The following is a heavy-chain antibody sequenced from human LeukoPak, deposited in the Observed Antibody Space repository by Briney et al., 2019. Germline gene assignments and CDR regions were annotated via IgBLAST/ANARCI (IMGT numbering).Heavy chain of an antibody. CDR1: GFTFNSYN. D-gene: IGHD3-9*01. V-gene: IGHV3-21*01. CDR2: ISSGSSYI. J-gene: IGHJ3*02. Sequence: PGGSLRLSCAASGFTFNSYNMNWVRQAPGKGLEWVSSISSGSSYIYYADSVKGRFTISRDNAKNSLYLQMNSLRAEDTAVYYCAKLTYYDILTGLVVIEDAFDIWGQGTMVTVSS. CDR3: AKLTYYDILTGLVVIEDAFDI.